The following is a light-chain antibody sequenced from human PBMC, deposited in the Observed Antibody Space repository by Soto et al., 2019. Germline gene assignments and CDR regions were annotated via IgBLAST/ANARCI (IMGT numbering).Light chain of an antibody. CDR1: QSIGAW. CDR3: QQYDSFST. J-gene: IGKJ2*01. CDR2: KAS. V-gene: IGKV1-5*03. Sequence: DIQMTQSPSTLSASVGDTVTITCRASQSIGAWLAWYQQKPGKAPKLLIYKASNLQTGVPSRFDGSGSGTEFTLTISRLQPDDFATYYCQQYDSFSTFGQGTKLEIK.